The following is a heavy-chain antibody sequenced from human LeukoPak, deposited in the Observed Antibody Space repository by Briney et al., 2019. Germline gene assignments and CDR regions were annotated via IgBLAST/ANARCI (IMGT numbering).Heavy chain of an antibody. D-gene: IGHD6-19*01. CDR3: AREMGLSIAVAGAVTY. Sequence: GGSLRLSCAASGFTFSSYSMNWVRQAPGKGLEWVSGISGSGGSTYYADSVKGRFTISRDKSKNTLYLQMHSLRAEDTAVYYCAREMGLSIAVAGAVTYWGQGTLVTVSS. V-gene: IGHV3-23*01. CDR2: ISGSGGST. J-gene: IGHJ4*02. CDR1: GFTFSSYS.